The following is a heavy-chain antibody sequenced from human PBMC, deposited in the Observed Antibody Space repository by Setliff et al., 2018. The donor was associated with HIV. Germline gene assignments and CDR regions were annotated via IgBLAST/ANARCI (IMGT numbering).Heavy chain of an antibody. V-gene: IGHV3-15*01. CDR3: VGEWFIRGPFDY. Sequence: GGSLRLSCAASGFTISNTWMNWVRQAPGKGLKWVGRIKSETDGGTTDYAAPVKGRFTISRDDSKNTLYLQMNSLKTEDTAVYYCVGEWFIRGPFDYWGQGTLVTVSS. CDR1: GFTISNTW. J-gene: IGHJ4*02. CDR2: IKSETDGGTT. D-gene: IGHD3-10*01.